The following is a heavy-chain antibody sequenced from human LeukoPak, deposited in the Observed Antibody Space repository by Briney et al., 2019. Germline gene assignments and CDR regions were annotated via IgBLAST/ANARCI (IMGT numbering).Heavy chain of an antibody. CDR1: GFTFSDYA. J-gene: IGHJ5*01. CDR2: IGPSHSI. CDR3: ARDIAHCGRGICYNIRFDS. V-gene: IGHV3-48*01. Sequence: GGSLRLSCAASGFTFSDYAMNWVRQAPGQGREWISYIGPSHSIYYTDSVKGRFTISRDNAKNSVYLQMNSLRVEDTAIYYCARDIAHCGRGICYNIRFDSWGQGTLVTVSS. D-gene: IGHD2-15*01.